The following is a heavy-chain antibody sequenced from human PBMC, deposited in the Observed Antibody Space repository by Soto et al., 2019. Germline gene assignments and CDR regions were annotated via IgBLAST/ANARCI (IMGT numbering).Heavy chain of an antibody. Sequence: GASVKVSCKASGGTFSSYAISWVRQAPGQGLEWMGGIIPIFGTANYAQKFQGRVTITADESTSTAYMELSSLRSEDTAVYYCASSSTYSYGLAVAVPPARVPVAYYFDYWGQGTLVTSPQ. D-gene: IGHD6-19*01. J-gene: IGHJ4*02. V-gene: IGHV1-69*13. CDR3: ASSSTYSYGLAVAVPPARVPVAYYFDY. CDR1: GGTFSSYA. CDR2: IIPIFGTA.